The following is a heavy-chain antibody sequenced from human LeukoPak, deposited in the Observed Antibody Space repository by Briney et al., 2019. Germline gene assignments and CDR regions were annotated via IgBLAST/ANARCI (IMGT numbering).Heavy chain of an antibody. V-gene: IGHV3-72*01. CDR2: ARDKAHSHTT. CDR1: RFTLSSYW. Sequence: PGGSLRLSCVASRFTLSSYWMNWVRQAPGKGLEWVGRARDKAHSHTTVYAASVEGRFTVSRDDSKNLLFLQMNSLRTEDTAVYFCARTSQADWSYVGHWGQGTLVTVSS. J-gene: IGHJ4*02. D-gene: IGHD1-7*01. CDR3: ARTSQADWSYVGH.